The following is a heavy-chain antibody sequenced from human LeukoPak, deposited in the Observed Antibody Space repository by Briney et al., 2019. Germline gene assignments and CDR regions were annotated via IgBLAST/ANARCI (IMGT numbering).Heavy chain of an antibody. CDR1: GFTFSSYA. CDR3: AKVMRDYGDSDYAFDI. J-gene: IGHJ3*02. CDR2: ISGSGGST. V-gene: IGHV3-23*01. Sequence: PGGSLRLSCAASGFTFSSYAMSWVRQAPGKGLEWVSAISGSGGSTYYADSVKGRFTISRDNAKNSLYLQMNSLRAEDTALYYCAKVMRDYGDSDYAFDIWGQGTMGTVSS. D-gene: IGHD4-17*01.